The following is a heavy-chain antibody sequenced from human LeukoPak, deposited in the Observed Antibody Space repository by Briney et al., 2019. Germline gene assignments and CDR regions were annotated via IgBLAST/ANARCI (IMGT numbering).Heavy chain of an antibody. D-gene: IGHD3-9*01. CDR1: GFTFSTYG. V-gene: IGHV3-30*18. Sequence: GRSLGLSCPASGFTFSTYGMHWVRQAPGKGLEWVAVISYDGTNKYYTDSVKGRFTISRDNSKNTLYLQMNSLRPEDTAVYYCAKDSLAGYLRGYFDDWGQGTQVTVSS. J-gene: IGHJ4*02. CDR2: ISYDGTNK. CDR3: AKDSLAGYLRGYFDD.